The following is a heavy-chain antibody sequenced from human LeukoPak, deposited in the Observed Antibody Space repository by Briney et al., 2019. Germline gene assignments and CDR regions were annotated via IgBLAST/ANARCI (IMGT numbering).Heavy chain of an antibody. CDR2: IYTSGST. Sequence: SETLSLTCTVSGGSISSYYWSWIRQPAGKGLEWIGRIYTSGSTNYNPSLKSRVTMSVDTSKNQFSLKLGSVTAADTAVYYCARDLISRDGYKEGGFDYWGQGTLVTVSS. CDR3: ARDLISRDGYKEGGFDY. J-gene: IGHJ4*02. CDR1: GGSISSYY. V-gene: IGHV4-4*07. D-gene: IGHD5-24*01.